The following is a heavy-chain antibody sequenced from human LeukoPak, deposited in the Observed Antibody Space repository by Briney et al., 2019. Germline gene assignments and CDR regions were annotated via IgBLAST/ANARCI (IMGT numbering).Heavy chain of an antibody. CDR3: ATGNIVSTRDFDQ. V-gene: IGHV4-39*07. CDR2: LFYSGNM. CDR1: GGSINTGDYY. D-gene: IGHD5/OR15-5a*01. J-gene: IGHJ4*02. Sequence: SETLSLTCTVSGGSINTGDYYWAWIRQPPGMRLEWIGSLFYSGNMYYNPSLEGRVTISVDTSKNQFSLNLRSVTAADTALYYCATGNIVSTRDFDQWGQGTLVTVSS.